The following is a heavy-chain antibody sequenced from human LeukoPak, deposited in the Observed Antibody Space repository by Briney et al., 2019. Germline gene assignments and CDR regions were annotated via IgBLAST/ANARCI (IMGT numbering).Heavy chain of an antibody. J-gene: IGHJ4*02. V-gene: IGHV3-9*01. D-gene: IGHD6-19*01. CDR2: ISWNSGSI. Sequence: GGSLRLSCAASGFTFDDYAMHWVRQAPGKGLEWVSGISWNSGSIGYADSVKGRFTISRDNAKNSLYLQMNSLRAEDTALYYCAKDRSGWLLYYFDYWGQGTLVTVSS. CDR1: GFTFDDYA. CDR3: AKDRSGWLLYYFDY.